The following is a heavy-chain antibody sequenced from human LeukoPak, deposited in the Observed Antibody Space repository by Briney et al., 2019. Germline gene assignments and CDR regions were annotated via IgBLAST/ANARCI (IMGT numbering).Heavy chain of an antibody. D-gene: IGHD2-2*01. CDR3: ASRSSSLNWYFDL. Sequence: PGGSLRLSCAASGFTFSSYEMNWVRQAPGKGLEWVSYISSSGDIIYYADSVKGRFTISRDNSKETLYLQMNSLRAEDTAVYYCASRSSSLNWYFDLWGRGTLVTVSS. CDR1: GFTFSSYE. V-gene: IGHV3-48*03. CDR2: ISSSGDII. J-gene: IGHJ2*01.